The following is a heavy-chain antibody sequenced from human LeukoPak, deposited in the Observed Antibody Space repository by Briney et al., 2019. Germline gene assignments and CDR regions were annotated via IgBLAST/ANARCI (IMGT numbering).Heavy chain of an antibody. D-gene: IGHD3-22*01. J-gene: IGHJ3*02. CDR3: ARAVPTYYYDSSGLQI. V-gene: IGHV3-21*01. CDR2: ISSSSSYI. Sequence: PGGSLRLSCAASGFTFSSYSMNWVRQAPGKGLEWVSSISSSSSYIYYADSVKGRFTISRDNAKNSLYLQMNSLRAEDTAVYYCARAVPTYYYDSSGLQIWGQGTMVTVSS. CDR1: GFTFSSYS.